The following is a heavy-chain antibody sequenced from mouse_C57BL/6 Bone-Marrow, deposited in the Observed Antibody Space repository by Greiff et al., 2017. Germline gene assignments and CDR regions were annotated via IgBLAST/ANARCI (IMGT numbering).Heavy chain of an antibody. CDR2: ISNGGGST. J-gene: IGHJ1*03. D-gene: IGHD2-5*01. V-gene: IGHV5-12*01. CDR3: ARQPYYSNYEWYFDV. CDR1: GFTFSDYY. Sequence: EVKLVESGGGLVQPGGSLKLSCAASGFTFSDYYMYWVRQTPEKRLEWVAYISNGGGSTYYPDTVKGRFTISRDNAKNTLYLQMSRLKSEDTAMYYCARQPYYSNYEWYFDVWGTGTTVTVSS.